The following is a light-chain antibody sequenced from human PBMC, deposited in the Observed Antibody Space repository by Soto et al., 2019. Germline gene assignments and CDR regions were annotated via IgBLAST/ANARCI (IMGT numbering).Light chain of an antibody. CDR3: SSYTSSSTLV. Sequence: QSALTQPASVSGSPGQSITISCTGTSSAVGGYNYVSWYQQHPGKAPKLMIYEVSNRPSGVSNRFSGSKSGNTASLTISGLQAEDEADYYCSSYTSSSTLVFGTGPKLTVL. V-gene: IGLV2-14*01. CDR2: EVS. CDR1: SSAVGGYNY. J-gene: IGLJ1*01.